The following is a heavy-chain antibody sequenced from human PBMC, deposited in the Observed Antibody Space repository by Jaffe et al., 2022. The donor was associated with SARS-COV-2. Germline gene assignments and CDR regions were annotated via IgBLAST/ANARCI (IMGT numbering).Heavy chain of an antibody. V-gene: IGHV3-23*01. Sequence: EVQLLESGGGLVQPGGSLRLSCAASGFIFSNYAMNWVRQAPGKGLEWVSSISGSGASTYYADSVKGRFTISRDNSKTTLYLQMNSLGAEDTAAYHCAKETEYSSSLGAFDIWGQGTMVTVSS. CDR1: GFIFSNYA. CDR2: ISGSGAST. D-gene: IGHD6-6*01. J-gene: IGHJ3*02. CDR3: AKETEYSSSLGAFDI.